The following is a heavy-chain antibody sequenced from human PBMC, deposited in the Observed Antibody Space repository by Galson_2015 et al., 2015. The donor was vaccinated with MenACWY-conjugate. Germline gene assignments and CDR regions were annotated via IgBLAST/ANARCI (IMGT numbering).Heavy chain of an antibody. J-gene: IGHJ1*01. D-gene: IGHD6-13*01. CDR1: GFSFSSYR. Sequence: SLRLSCAASGFSFSSYRMNWVRQAPGKGLEWISYISDSSSTIVYADSVKGRFTISRDNAKNSLYLQMNSLRAEDTAVYYCASRDSSSWYRQYFQRWGQGTLVTVSS. CDR2: ISDSSSTI. CDR3: ASRDSSSWYRQYFQR. V-gene: IGHV3-48*01.